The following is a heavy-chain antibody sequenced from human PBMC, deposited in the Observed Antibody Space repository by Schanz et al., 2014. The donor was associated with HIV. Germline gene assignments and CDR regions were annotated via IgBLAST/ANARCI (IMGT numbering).Heavy chain of an antibody. CDR2: MNPNSGHT. V-gene: IGHV1-8*01. CDR1: GYTFSSYD. CDR3: ARRRGWGSYRYFPYGLDV. D-gene: IGHD3-16*02. J-gene: IGHJ6*02. Sequence: QVQLVQSGAEVKNPGASVKVSCKASGYTFSSYDINWVRQATGQGLEWMGWMNPNSGHTGYAQKFQGRVDMTRTTSISTAYMELRGLTSEDTAVYFCARRRGWGSYRYFPYGLDVWGQGTTVTVSS.